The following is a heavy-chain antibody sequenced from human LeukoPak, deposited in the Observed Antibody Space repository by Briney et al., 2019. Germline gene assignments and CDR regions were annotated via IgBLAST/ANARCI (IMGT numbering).Heavy chain of an antibody. V-gene: IGHV4-4*07. D-gene: IGHD5-24*01. J-gene: IGHJ4*02. Sequence: RPSETLSLTCSVSGASISSYSWGWIRQPPGKGLEWIGRIYNSGSTNYNPSLKSRVTMSVDTSKNLFSLRLSSVTAADTAVYFCVRVRRLATIVGFFDSCGQGTLVTVSS. CDR1: GASISSYS. CDR3: VRVRRLATIVGFFDS. CDR2: IYNSGST.